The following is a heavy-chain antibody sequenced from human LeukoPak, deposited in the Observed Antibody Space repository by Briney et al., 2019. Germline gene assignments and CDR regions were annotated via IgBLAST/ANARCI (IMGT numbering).Heavy chain of an antibody. V-gene: IGHV3-23*01. CDR3: AKMVHTEQWLVPFDY. D-gene: IGHD6-19*01. CDR2: ISGSGGST. J-gene: IGHJ4*02. Sequence: PGGSLLLSCAASGFTFSNFAMNRVRQAPGKGLEWVSTISGSGGSTYYADSVKGRFTISRDNSKNTLYLQMNSLRAEDTAVYYCAKMVHTEQWLVPFDYWGQGTLVTVSS. CDR1: GFTFSNFA.